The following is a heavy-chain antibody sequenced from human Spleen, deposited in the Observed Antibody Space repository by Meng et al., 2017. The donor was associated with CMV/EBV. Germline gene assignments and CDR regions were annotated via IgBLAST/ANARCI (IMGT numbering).Heavy chain of an antibody. CDR2: SRNKANRYTT. Sequence: SCAASGHTFGSYSMNWVRQTPGKGLEWVGRSRNKANRYTTEYAASVKGRFTVSRDESKNSLYLQMNSLKTEDTAVYYCVRGYNSFDSWGQGTLVTVSS. CDR3: VRGYNSFDS. D-gene: IGHD1-1*01. J-gene: IGHJ4*02. V-gene: IGHV3-72*01. CDR1: GHTFGSYS.